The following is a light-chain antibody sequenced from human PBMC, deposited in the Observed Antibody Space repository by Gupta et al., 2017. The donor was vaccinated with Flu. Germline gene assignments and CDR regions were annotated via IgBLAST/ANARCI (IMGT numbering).Light chain of an antibody. CDR1: SSDVGAYNY. V-gene: IGLV2-14*01. CDR2: DVS. CDR3: SSYTSSSTLVI. J-gene: IGLJ2*01. Sequence: SSDVGAYNYVSWYQQYPGKAPKLLIYDVSSRPSGASNRFSASKSGNTASLTISGLQAEDEADYYCSSYTSSSTLVIFGGGTKLTVL.